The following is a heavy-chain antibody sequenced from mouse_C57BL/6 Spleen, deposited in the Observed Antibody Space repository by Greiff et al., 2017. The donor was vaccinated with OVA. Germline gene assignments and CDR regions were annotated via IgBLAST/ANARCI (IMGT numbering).Heavy chain of an antibody. V-gene: IGHV5-6*01. J-gene: IGHJ3*01. CDR3: ARHPPDGYYVGWFAY. CDR1: GFTFSSYG. CDR2: ISSGGSYT. D-gene: IGHD2-3*01. Sequence: EVNLVESGGDLVKPGGSLKLSCAASGFTFSSYGMSWVRQTPDKRLEWVATISSGGSYTYYPDSVKGRFTISRDNAKNTLYLQMSSLKSEDTAMYYCARHPPDGYYVGWFAYWGQGTLVTVSA.